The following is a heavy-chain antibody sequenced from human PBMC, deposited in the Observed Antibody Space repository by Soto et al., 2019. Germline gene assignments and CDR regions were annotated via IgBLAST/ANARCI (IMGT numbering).Heavy chain of an antibody. CDR2: IFSNDEK. J-gene: IGHJ4*02. Sequence: SGPTLVNPTETLTLTCTVSGFSLSNARMGVSLIRQPPGKALEWLAHIFSNDEKSYSTSLKSRLTISKDTSKSQVVLTMTNMDPVDTATYYCARRVYSYTHADWGQGTLVTVYS. V-gene: IGHV2-26*01. CDR1: GFSLSNARMG. D-gene: IGHD5-18*01. CDR3: ARRVYSYTHAD.